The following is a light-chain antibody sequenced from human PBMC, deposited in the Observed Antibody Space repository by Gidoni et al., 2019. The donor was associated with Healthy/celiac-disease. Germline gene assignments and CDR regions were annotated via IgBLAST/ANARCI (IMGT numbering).Light chain of an antibody. V-gene: IGKV3-15*01. CDR2: GAS. Sequence: VMTQSPATLSVSPGERATLSCRASQSVSSNFAWYQQKPGQAPRLLIYGASTRATGIPARFSGSGSGTEFTLTISSLQSEDFAVYYCQQYNNWPALTFGGGTKVEIK. CDR3: QQYNNWPALT. CDR1: QSVSSN. J-gene: IGKJ4*01.